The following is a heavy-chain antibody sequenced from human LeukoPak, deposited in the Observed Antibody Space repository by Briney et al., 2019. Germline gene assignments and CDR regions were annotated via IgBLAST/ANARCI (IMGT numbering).Heavy chain of an antibody. V-gene: IGHV3-53*01. CDR3: ARGGVNYWNPRY. CDR1: GFTVSNFH. J-gene: IGHJ4*02. D-gene: IGHD1-1*01. CDR2: LYSGGST. Sequence: GPLRLSCVASGFTVSNFHMSWVRQAPGKGLEWVSLLYSGGSTYYADSVEGRFTISRDDSKNTIFLQMNTLRAEDTATYYCARGGVNYWNPRYWGQGTLVTVSS.